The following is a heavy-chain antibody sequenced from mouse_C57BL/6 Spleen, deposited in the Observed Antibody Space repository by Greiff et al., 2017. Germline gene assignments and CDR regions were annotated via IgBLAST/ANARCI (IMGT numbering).Heavy chain of an antibody. Sequence: EVKLVESGGGLVKPGGSLKLSCAASGFTFSSYTMSWVRQTPEKRLEWVATISGGGGNTYYPDSVKGRFTISRDNAKNTLYLQMSSLRSEATALYDCARLGYDYQGYFDVWGTGTTVTVSS. V-gene: IGHV5-9*01. CDR2: ISGGGGNT. J-gene: IGHJ1*03. D-gene: IGHD2-4*01. CDR1: GFTFSSYT. CDR3: ARLGYDYQGYFDV.